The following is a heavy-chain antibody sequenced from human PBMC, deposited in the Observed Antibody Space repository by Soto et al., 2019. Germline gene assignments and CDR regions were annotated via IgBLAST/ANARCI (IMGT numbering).Heavy chain of an antibody. J-gene: IGHJ3*01. D-gene: IGHD6-19*01. CDR2: ISGSGGGT. V-gene: IGHV3-23*01. Sequence: EVQLLESGGGLIQPGGSLRLSCAASGFTFSSHAMSWVRQAPGEGLEWVSGISGSGGGTYYADSAKGRFTISRDNSKNTLYLEMNTLRADDTAVYYCAKERTAVAGWDAFDVWGPCTMVTVSS. CDR1: GFTFSSHA. CDR3: AKERTAVAGWDAFDV.